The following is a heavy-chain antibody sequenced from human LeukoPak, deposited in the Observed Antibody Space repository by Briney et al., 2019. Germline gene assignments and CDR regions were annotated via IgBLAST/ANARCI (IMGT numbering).Heavy chain of an antibody. CDR3: AKDSSSWFDP. D-gene: IGHD6-13*01. CDR2: IWYDGSNK. J-gene: IGHJ5*02. Sequence: PGRSLRLSCAASGFTFSSYGMHWVRQAPGKGLEWVAVIWYDGSNKYYADSVKGRFTISRDNSKNTLYLQMNSLRAEDTAVYYCAKDSSSWFDPWGQGTLVTVSS. CDR1: GFTFSSYG. V-gene: IGHV3-33*06.